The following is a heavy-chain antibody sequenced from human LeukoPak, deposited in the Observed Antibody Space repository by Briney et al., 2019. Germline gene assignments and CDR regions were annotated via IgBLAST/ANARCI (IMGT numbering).Heavy chain of an antibody. CDR3: ASFGSITHRDYYGSGRNHYYYYGMDV. V-gene: IGHV4-31*03. J-gene: IGHJ6*02. CDR2: IYYSGST. D-gene: IGHD3-10*01. CDR1: GGSISSGGYY. Sequence: SETLSLTCTVSGGSISSGGYYWSWIRQHPGKGLEWIGYIYYSGSTYYNPSLKSRVTISVDTSKNQFSLKLSSVTAADTAVYYCASFGSITHRDYYGSGRNHYYYYGMDVWGQGTTVTVSS.